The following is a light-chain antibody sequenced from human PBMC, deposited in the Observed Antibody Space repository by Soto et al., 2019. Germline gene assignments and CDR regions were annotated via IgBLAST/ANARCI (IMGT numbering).Light chain of an antibody. CDR2: DTS. V-gene: IGKV3-15*01. CDR3: QQYNHWRSIS. Sequence: EIVLTQSPGILYLSPGDRATLSCRASQTISSGFLAWYQQKVGQAPRLLIYDTSTRAADIPARFSGSGSGTDFTLTISSLQSEDFAVYYCQQYNHWRSISFGQGTRLEIK. CDR1: QTISSGF. J-gene: IGKJ5*01.